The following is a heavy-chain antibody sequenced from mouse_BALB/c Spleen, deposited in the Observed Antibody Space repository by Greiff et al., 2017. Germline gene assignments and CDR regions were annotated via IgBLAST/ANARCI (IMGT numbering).Heavy chain of an antibody. Sequence: LVESGAELARPGASVKMSCKASGYTFTSYTMHWVKQRPGQGLEWIGYINPSSGYTNYNQKFKDKATLTADKSSSTAYMQLSSLTSEDSAVYYCARLRMDYFDYWGQGTTLTVSS. J-gene: IGHJ2*01. CDR1: GYTFTSYT. CDR3: ARLRMDYFDY. D-gene: IGHD1-1*01. CDR2: INPSSGYT. V-gene: IGHV1-4*01.